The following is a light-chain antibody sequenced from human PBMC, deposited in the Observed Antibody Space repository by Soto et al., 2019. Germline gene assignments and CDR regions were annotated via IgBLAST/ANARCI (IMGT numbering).Light chain of an antibody. J-gene: IGKJ2*03. CDR3: QQYNTWYS. CDR2: KAS. Sequence: DIQMTQSPSTLSASVGDRVTITCRASQSISSWLAWYQQKPGTAPKLLIYKASSLQSGVPSRFSGRGSGTEFTLTISSLQPDDFATYYCQQYNTWYSFGQGTKLEVK. CDR1: QSISSW. V-gene: IGKV1-5*03.